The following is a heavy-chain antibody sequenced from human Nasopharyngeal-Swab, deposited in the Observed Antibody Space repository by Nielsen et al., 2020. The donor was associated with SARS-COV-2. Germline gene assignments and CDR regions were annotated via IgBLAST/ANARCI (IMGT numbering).Heavy chain of an antibody. D-gene: IGHD5-12*01. J-gene: IGHJ4*02. CDR1: GFTFSNAW. CDR2: IKNKTDGGTT. Sequence: GGSLRLSCAASGFTFSNAWMSWVRQAPGKGLEWVGRIKNKTDGGTTDYAAPVKGRFTISRDDSKNTLYLQMNSLKTEDTAVYYCTTDIVATNFDYWGQGTLVTVSS. CDR3: TTDIVATNFDY. V-gene: IGHV3-15*01.